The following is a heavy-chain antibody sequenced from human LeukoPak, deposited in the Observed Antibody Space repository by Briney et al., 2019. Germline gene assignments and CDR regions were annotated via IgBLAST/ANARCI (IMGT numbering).Heavy chain of an antibody. CDR1: GYTFTSYA. Sequence: GSVKVSCKASGYTFTSYAMHWVRQAPGQRLEWMGWINAGNGNTKYSQKFQGRVTITRDTSASTAYMELSSPRSEDTAVYYCARGGYSYGQLDYWGQGTLVTVSS. CDR2: INAGNGNT. CDR3: ARGGYSYGQLDY. V-gene: IGHV1-3*01. D-gene: IGHD5-18*01. J-gene: IGHJ4*02.